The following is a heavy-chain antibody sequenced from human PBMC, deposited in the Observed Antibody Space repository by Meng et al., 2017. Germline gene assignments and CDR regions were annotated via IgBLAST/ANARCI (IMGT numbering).Heavy chain of an antibody. CDR1: GFTFSSYS. D-gene: IGHD2-21*02. J-gene: IGHJ4*02. CDR2: ISSSSSYI. Sequence: GESLKISCAASGFTFSSYSMNWVRQAPGKGLEWVSSISSSSSYIYCADSVKGRFTISRDNAKNSLYLQMNSLRAEDTAVYYCAREVYCGGDCYAFDYWGQGTLVTVSS. CDR3: AREVYCGGDCYAFDY. V-gene: IGHV3-21*01.